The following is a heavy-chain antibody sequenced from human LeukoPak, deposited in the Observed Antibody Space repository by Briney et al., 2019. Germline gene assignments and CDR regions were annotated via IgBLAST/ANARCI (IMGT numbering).Heavy chain of an antibody. CDR2: IYYSGST. Sequence: SETLSLTCTVSGGSISSYYWSWIRQPPGKGLEWIGYIYYSGSTNYNPSLKSRVTISVDTSKNQFSLKLSSVTAADTAVYYCARSQVYYYESSGYSDYWGQGTLVTVSS. D-gene: IGHD3-22*01. J-gene: IGHJ4*02. CDR1: GGSISSYY. CDR3: ARSQVYYYESSGYSDY. V-gene: IGHV4-59*01.